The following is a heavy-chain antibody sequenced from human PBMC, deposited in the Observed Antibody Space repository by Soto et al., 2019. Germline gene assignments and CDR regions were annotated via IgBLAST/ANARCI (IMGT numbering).Heavy chain of an antibody. CDR2: IYPGDSET. V-gene: IGHV5-51*01. CDR1: GYSFTSYW. Sequence: GESLKISCKGSGYSFTSYWIGWVRQMPGKGLEWMGTIYPGDSETTYSPSFQGQVTISADKSIRTAHLQWTSLKASDTAMYYCARIERSGYHLVYYWGQGTPVTVPS. D-gene: IGHD3-22*01. CDR3: ARIERSGYHLVYY. J-gene: IGHJ4*02.